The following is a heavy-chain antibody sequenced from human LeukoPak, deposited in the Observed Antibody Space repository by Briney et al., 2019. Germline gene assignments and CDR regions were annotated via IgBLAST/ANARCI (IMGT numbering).Heavy chain of an antibody. CDR1: GFTFSSYA. J-gene: IGHJ3*02. Sequence: GGSLRLSCAASGFTFSSYAMSWVRQAPGKGLEWVSAISGSGGSTYYADSVKGRFTISRDNSKNTLYLQMNSLRAEDTAVYYCAKDNSTTMIVVVTMAFDIWGQGTMVTVSS. CDR2: ISGSGGST. V-gene: IGHV3-23*01. D-gene: IGHD3-22*01. CDR3: AKDNSTTMIVVVTMAFDI.